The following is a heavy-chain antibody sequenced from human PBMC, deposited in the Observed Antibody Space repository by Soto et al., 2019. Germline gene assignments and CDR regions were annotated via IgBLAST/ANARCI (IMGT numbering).Heavy chain of an antibody. J-gene: IGHJ6*02. CDR2: INHSGST. CDR1: GGSFSGYY. D-gene: IGHD5-12*01. CDR3: VRGIPGGYDLDGYGMDV. Sequence: SETLSLTCAVYGGSFSGYYWSWIRQPPGKGLEWIGEINHSGSTNYNPSLKSRVTISVDTSKNQFSLKLSSVTAADTAVYYCVRGIPGGYDLDGYGMDVWGQGTTVTVSS. V-gene: IGHV4-34*01.